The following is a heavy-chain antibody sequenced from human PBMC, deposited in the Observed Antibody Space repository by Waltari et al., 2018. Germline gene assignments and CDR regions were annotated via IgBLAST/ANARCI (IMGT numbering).Heavy chain of an antibody. Sequence: QVQLQESGPGLVKPSETLSLTCEVSGYSISSGYYWGWIRQPPGKGLEWIGTIYHSGITYYNPSLKSRFSISLDTSKNHFSLTMRSVTAADTAVYYCARQVLGYCTSATCRKNDSWGQGTLVTVSS. J-gene: IGHJ4*02. CDR1: GYSISSGYY. CDR2: IYHSGIT. D-gene: IGHD2-2*03. CDR3: ARQVLGYCTSATCRKNDS. V-gene: IGHV4-38-2*01.